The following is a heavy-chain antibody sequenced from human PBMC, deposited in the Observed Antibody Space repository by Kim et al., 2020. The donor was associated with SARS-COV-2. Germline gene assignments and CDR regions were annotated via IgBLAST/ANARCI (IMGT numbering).Heavy chain of an antibody. CDR1: GYTFTISA. CDR3: ANRPFSVGVDY. J-gene: IGHJ4*01. D-gene: IGHD3-3*01. Sequence: ASVKVSCKTSGYTFTISAMHWVRQAPGQGLEWMGWIISTNGHTHYSQNFQGRLTIASDTSVSTAYMELTSLRSEDTAVYYCANRPFSVGVDY. V-gene: IGHV1-3*04. CDR2: IISTNGHT.